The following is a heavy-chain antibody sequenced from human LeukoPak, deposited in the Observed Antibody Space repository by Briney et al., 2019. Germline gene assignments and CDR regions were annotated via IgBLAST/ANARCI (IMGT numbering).Heavy chain of an antibody. V-gene: IGHV4-59*01. CDR3: VRELPSTGNWFDP. Sequence: PSETLSLTCNISGVPITDYYWSWIRLAPRRGLEWIGYMYYSGDSNSNPSLEGRVTMSADTSTNQFSLRLTSVTAADTAIYYCVRELPSTGNWFDPWGQGILVTVSS. J-gene: IGHJ5*02. CDR1: GVPITDYY. D-gene: IGHD1-14*01. CDR2: MYYSGDS.